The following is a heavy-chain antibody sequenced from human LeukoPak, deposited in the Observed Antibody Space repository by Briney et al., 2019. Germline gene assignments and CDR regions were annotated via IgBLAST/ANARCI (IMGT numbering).Heavy chain of an antibody. CDR2: ISSSSSYI. J-gene: IGHJ6*03. CDR3: ARELHDFWSGYFGGYYYYMDV. V-gene: IGHV3-21*01. D-gene: IGHD3-3*01. CDR1: GFTFSSYS. Sequence: GGSLRLSCAASGFTFSSYSMNWVRQAPGKGLEWVSSISSSSSYIYYADSVKGRFTISRDNAKNSLYLQMNSLRAEDTAVYYCARELHDFWSGYFGGYYYYMDVRGKGTTVTVSS.